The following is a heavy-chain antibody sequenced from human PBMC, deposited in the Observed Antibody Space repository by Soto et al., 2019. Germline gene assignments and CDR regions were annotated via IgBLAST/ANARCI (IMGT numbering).Heavy chain of an antibody. CDR2: INGDGTRT. V-gene: IGHV3-74*01. CDR1: GFTFSTYW. D-gene: IGHD5-12*01. CDR3: VRVPTGGYAFSLDDY. J-gene: IGHJ4*02. Sequence: EVQLVESGGGLVQPGGSLRLSCVASGFTFSTYWMHWVRQAPGKGLVWVSRINGDGTRTTYADSVEGRFTISRDNAKNTLYVQMNSLRAEDTAVYFCVRVPTGGYAFSLDDYWGQGTLVTVSS.